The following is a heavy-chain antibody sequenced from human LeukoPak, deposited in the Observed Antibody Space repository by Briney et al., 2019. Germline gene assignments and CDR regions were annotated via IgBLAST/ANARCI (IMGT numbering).Heavy chain of an antibody. CDR3: ARPYGDYENYYYYGMDV. D-gene: IGHD4-17*01. CDR2: IIPIFGTA. J-gene: IGHJ6*02. CDR1: GGTFSSYA. Sequence: ASVKVSCKASGGTFSSYAISWVRQAPGQGLEWMGGIIPIFGTANYAQKFQGRVTITADESTSTAYMELSSLRSEDTAVYYCARPYGDYENYYYYGMDVWGQGTTVTVSS. V-gene: IGHV1-69*13.